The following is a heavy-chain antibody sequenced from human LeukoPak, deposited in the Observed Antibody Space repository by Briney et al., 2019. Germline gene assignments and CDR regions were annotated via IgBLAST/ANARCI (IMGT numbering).Heavy chain of an antibody. J-gene: IGHJ4*02. Sequence: PSKTLSLTCAVYGGSFSGYYWSWIRQPPGKGLEWIGEINHSGSTNYNPSLKSRVTISVDTSKNQFSLKLSSVTAADTAVYYCARGYLAGYSSSWYGGAYDYRGQGTLVTVSS. CDR3: ARGYLAGYSSSWYGGAYDY. CDR2: INHSGST. D-gene: IGHD6-13*01. V-gene: IGHV4-34*01. CDR1: GGSFSGYY.